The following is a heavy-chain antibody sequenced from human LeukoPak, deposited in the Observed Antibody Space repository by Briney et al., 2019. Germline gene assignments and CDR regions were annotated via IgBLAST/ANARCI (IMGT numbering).Heavy chain of an antibody. CDR1: GYTFTSYG. J-gene: IGHJ4*02. CDR3: ARLLGIAAAGYYFDY. D-gene: IGHD6-13*01. Sequence: ASVKVSCKASGYTFTSYGISWVRQAPGQGLEWMGWISAYNGNTNYAQKLQGRVTMTTDTSTSTAYMELRSLRSDDTAVYYCARLLGIAAAGYYFDYWGQGTLVTVSS. CDR2: ISAYNGNT. V-gene: IGHV1-18*01.